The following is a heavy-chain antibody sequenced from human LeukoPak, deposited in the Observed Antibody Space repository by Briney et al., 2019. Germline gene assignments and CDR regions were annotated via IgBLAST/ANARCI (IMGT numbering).Heavy chain of an antibody. CDR2: ISAYNGNT. CDR3: ARVMTYYDILTGYYRPSSYYYYMDV. D-gene: IGHD3-9*01. Sequence: ASVKVSCKASGYTFTSYGISWVRQAPGQGLEWMGWISAYNGNTNYAQKLQGRVTMTTDTSTSTAYMELRSLRSDDTAVYYCARVMTYYDILTGYYRPSSYYYYMDVWGKGTTVTISS. J-gene: IGHJ6*03. V-gene: IGHV1-18*01. CDR1: GYTFTSYG.